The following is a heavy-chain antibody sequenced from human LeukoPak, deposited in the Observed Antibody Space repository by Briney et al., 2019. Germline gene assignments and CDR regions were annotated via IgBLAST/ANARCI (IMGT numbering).Heavy chain of an antibody. Sequence: GGSLRLSCEASGFTLSNYWMHWVRQAPGKGLVWVSRINSDGSTTTYADSVKGRFTISRDNAKNTLYLQMNSLSAEDTAVYYCARGGSYSYGPFDYWGQGTLSTVSS. D-gene: IGHD5-18*01. CDR3: ARGGSYSYGPFDY. CDR2: INSDGSTT. V-gene: IGHV3-74*01. CDR1: GFTLSNYW. J-gene: IGHJ4*02.